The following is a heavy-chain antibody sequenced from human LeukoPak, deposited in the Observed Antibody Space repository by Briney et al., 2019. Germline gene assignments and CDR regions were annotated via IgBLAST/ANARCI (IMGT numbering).Heavy chain of an antibody. CDR3: ARLSFGAAAVPRGSRDY. CDR1: GGSISSYY. J-gene: IGHJ4*02. V-gene: IGHV4-59*08. D-gene: IGHD3-10*01. Sequence: PSETLSLTCTVSGGSISSYYWSWIRQPPGKGLEWIGYIYYSGSTNYNPSLKSRVTISVDTSKNQFSLKLSSVTAADTAVYYCARLSFGAAAVPRGSRDYWGQGTLVTVSS. CDR2: IYYSGST.